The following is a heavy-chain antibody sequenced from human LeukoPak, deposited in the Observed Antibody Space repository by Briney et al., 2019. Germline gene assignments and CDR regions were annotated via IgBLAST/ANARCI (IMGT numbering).Heavy chain of an antibody. Sequence: SVKVSCKASGGTFSSYAISWVRQAPGQGLEWMGRIIPILGIANYAQKFQGRVTITADKSSSTAYMELSSLRSEDTAVYYCASIAAAGLTYYYGMDVWGQGTTVTVSS. CDR1: GGTFSSYA. V-gene: IGHV1-69*04. CDR3: ASIAAAGLTYYYGMDV. CDR2: IIPILGIA. J-gene: IGHJ6*02. D-gene: IGHD6-13*01.